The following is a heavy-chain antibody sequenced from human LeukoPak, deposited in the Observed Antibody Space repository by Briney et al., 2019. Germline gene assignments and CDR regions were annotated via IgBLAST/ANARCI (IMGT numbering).Heavy chain of an antibody. CDR2: ISGSGGST. J-gene: IGHJ6*04. Sequence: GGSLRLSCAASGFIFSSYAMSWVRQAPGKGLEWVSAISGSGGSTYYADSVKGRFTISRDNSKNTLYLQMNSLRAEDTAVYYCAKTITAMVKCYYGMDVWGKGTTVTVSS. V-gene: IGHV3-23*01. D-gene: IGHD5-18*01. CDR3: AKTITAMVKCYYGMDV. CDR1: GFIFSSYA.